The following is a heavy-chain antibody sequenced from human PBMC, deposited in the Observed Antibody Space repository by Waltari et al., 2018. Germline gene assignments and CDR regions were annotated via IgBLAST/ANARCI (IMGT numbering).Heavy chain of an antibody. Sequence: QVQLQQWGAGLLKPSEPLSLTCAVYGGSFSGYYCSWIRQPPGKGLEWIGEINHSGSTNYNPSLKSRVTISVDTSKNQFSLKLSSVTAAETAVYYCARGWNGRYSRTNDAFDIWGQGTMVTVSS. CDR1: GGSFSGYY. D-gene: IGHD6-13*01. J-gene: IGHJ3*02. V-gene: IGHV4-34*01. CDR3: ARGWNGRYSRTNDAFDI. CDR2: INHSGST.